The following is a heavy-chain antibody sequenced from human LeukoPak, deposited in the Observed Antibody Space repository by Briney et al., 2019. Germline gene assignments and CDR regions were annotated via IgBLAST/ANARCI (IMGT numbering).Heavy chain of an antibody. CDR2: ISGSGGST. Sequence: GGSLRLSCAASGFTFSSYGMSWVRQAPGKGLEWVSAISGSGGSTYYADAVKGCFTISRDNSKNTLYLQMNRLRAEDTAVYYCAKEHRLGELHHDYWGQGTLVTVSS. CDR3: AKEHRLGELHHDY. CDR1: GFTFSSYG. D-gene: IGHD3-10*01. V-gene: IGHV3-23*01. J-gene: IGHJ4*02.